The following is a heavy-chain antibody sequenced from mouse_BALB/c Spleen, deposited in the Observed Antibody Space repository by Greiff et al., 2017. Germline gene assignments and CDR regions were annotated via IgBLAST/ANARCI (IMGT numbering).Heavy chain of an antibody. D-gene: IGHD1-1*01. CDR3: NADYGSRTCAY. CDR2: IDPENGDT. Sequence: DVHLVESGAELVRSGASVKLSCTASGFNIKDYYMHWVKQRPEQGLEWIGWIDPENGDTEYAPKFQGKATMTADTSSNTAYLQLSSLTSEDTAVYYCNADYGSRTCAYWGQGTLVTVSA. V-gene: IGHV14-4*02. J-gene: IGHJ3*01. CDR1: GFNIKDYY.